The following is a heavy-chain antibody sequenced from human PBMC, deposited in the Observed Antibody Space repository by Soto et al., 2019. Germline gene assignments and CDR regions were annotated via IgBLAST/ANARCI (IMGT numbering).Heavy chain of an antibody. J-gene: IGHJ5*02. CDR1: GFTFSSYG. CDR3: ARGQWYSSSPNWFDP. Sequence: GGSLRLSCAASGFTFSSYGMHWVRQAPGKGLEWVAVIWYDGSNKYYADSVKGRFTISRDNSKNTLYLQMNSLRAEDTAVYYCARGQWYSSSPNWFDPWGQGTLVTVSS. CDR2: IWYDGSNK. V-gene: IGHV3-33*01. D-gene: IGHD6-13*01.